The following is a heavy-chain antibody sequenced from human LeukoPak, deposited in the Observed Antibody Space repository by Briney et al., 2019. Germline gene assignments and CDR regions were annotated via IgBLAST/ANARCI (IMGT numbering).Heavy chain of an antibody. CDR1: GFNFSSYA. CDR3: ARVFCSGGSCYYYYGMDV. J-gene: IGHJ6*02. CDR2: IWYDGSNK. Sequence: PGGSLRLSCATSGFNFSSYAMSWVRQAPGKGLEWVAVIWYDGSNKYYADSVKGRFTISRDNSKNTLYLQMNSLRAEDTAVYYCARVFCSGGSCYYYYGMDVWGQGTTVTVSS. V-gene: IGHV3-33*08. D-gene: IGHD2-15*01.